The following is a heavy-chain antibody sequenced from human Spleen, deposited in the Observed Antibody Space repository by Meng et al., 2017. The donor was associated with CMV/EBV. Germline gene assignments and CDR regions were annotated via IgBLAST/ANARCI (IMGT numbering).Heavy chain of an antibody. D-gene: IGHD3-22*01. CDR3: AKDWHYDTTGYTD. Sequence: AAGVPLSAYGMTWVRQAPGKGLEWVAATSGRGGSTYYAVSVKGRFTISRDNHMNILYLRMDSLRAEDSAVYYCAKDWHYDTTGYTDWGQGTLVTVSS. V-gene: IGHV3-23*01. CDR1: GVPLSAYG. J-gene: IGHJ4*02. CDR2: TSGRGGST.